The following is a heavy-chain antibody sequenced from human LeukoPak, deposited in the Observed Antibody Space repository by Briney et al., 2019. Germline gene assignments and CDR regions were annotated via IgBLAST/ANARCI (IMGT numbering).Heavy chain of an antibody. Sequence: GGSLRLSCAASGFTFSSYAMNWVRQAPGKGLEWVSGISGSGGSTYYADSVKGRFTISRDNSKNTLYLQMNSLRAEDTAVYYCARSDDSSGDYWGQGTLVTVSS. D-gene: IGHD3-22*01. V-gene: IGHV3-23*01. CDR3: ARSDDSSGDY. J-gene: IGHJ4*02. CDR2: ISGSGGST. CDR1: GFTFSSYA.